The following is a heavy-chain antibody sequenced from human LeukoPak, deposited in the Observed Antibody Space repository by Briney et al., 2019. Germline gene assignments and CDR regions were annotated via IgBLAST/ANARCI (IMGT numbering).Heavy chain of an antibody. CDR2: ISADNGNT. CDR3: ARDLDQYSGRFGGFGHDF. J-gene: IGHJ4*02. CDR1: GYTLSNHA. V-gene: IGHV1-18*04. D-gene: IGHD1-26*01. Sequence: ASVKVSCKSSGYTLSNHAFSWVRQAPGQGLEWMGWISADNGNTNHAQKFQGRVSLTTDTSTSTAYMELRSLRSDDTAVYYCARDLDQYSGRFGGFGHDFWGQGTLVTVSS.